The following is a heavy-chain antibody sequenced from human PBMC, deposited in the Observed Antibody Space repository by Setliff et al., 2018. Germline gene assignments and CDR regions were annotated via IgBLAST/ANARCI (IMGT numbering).Heavy chain of an antibody. V-gene: IGHV3-7*01. Sequence: PGGSLRLSCVASGFTFDNYWMGWVRQPPGKGLEWVASIKPDGSETYYVDSVKGRFTVSRDNPKNSLYLQMSSLRAEDSAVYYCARRGTTAFDFWGLGTLVTVSS. CDR3: ARRGTTAFDF. D-gene: IGHD4-4*01. CDR1: GFTFDNYW. J-gene: IGHJ4*02. CDR2: IKPDGSET.